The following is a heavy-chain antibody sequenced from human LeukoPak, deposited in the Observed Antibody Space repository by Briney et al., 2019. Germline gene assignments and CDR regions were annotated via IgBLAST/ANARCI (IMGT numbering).Heavy chain of an antibody. J-gene: IGHJ5*02. D-gene: IGHD3-9*01. CDR2: IKTDGSEK. Sequence: GGSLRLSCAASGFTVSRHWMHWVRQAPGKGLEWVANIKTDGSEKYYVDSVKGRFTISRDNAKNSLYLQMNSLRAEDTAVYYCARDYTGYFPWGQGTLVIVSS. CDR3: ARDYTGYFP. CDR1: GFTVSRHW. V-gene: IGHV3-7*03.